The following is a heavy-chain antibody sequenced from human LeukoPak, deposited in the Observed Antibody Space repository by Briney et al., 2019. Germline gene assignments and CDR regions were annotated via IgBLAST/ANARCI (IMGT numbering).Heavy chain of an antibody. CDR1: GFTFSSYS. J-gene: IGHJ4*02. CDR2: ISSSSSYI. CDR3: AKDRSMAPSYYFDY. D-gene: IGHD2/OR15-2a*01. Sequence: GGSLRLSCAASGFTFSSYSMNWVRQAPGKGLEWVSSISSSSSYIYYADSVKGRFTISRDNSKNTLYLQMNSLRAEDTAVYYCAKDRSMAPSYYFDYWGQGTLVTVSS. V-gene: IGHV3-21*01.